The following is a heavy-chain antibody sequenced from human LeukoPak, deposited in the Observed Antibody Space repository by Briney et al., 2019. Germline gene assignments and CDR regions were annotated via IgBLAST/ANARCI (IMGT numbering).Heavy chain of an antibody. D-gene: IGHD6-6*01. CDR3: ARETTSSIAARPMFAVPDY. Sequence: GASVKVSCKASVYTFTGYYMHWVRQAPGQGLEWMGWINPNSGGTNYAQNFQGRVTMTRDTSISQAYMELSRLRSDDTAVYYCARETTSSIAARPMFAVPDYWGQGTLVTVSS. V-gene: IGHV1-2*02. CDR1: VYTFTGYY. CDR2: INPNSGGT. J-gene: IGHJ4*02.